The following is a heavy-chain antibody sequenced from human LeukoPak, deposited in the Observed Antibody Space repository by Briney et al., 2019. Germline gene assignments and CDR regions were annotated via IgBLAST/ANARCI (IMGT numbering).Heavy chain of an antibody. CDR2: IIPIFGTA. Sequence: SVKVSCKASGGTFSSYAISWVRQAPGQGLEWMGRIIPIFGTANHAQKFQGRVTTTTDESTSTAYMELSSLRSEDTAVYYCARDMGSGWYGYWGQGTLVTVSS. J-gene: IGHJ4*02. D-gene: IGHD6-19*01. CDR3: ARDMGSGWYGY. CDR1: GGTFSSYA. V-gene: IGHV1-69*05.